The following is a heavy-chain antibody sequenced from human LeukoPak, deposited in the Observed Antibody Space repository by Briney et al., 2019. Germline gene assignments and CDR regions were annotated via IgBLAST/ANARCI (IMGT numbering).Heavy chain of an antibody. J-gene: IGHJ4*02. Sequence: SETLSLTCTVSGGSISNSGYYWGWIRQPPGKGLEWVGNIYYSGSTYYNPSLKSRVTISVDTSKNQFSLKLSSVTAADTAVYYCAKTYYYDPFDFWGQGTLVTVSS. CDR3: AKTYYYDPFDF. D-gene: IGHD3-22*01. CDR1: GGSISNSGYY. CDR2: IYYSGST. V-gene: IGHV4-39*01.